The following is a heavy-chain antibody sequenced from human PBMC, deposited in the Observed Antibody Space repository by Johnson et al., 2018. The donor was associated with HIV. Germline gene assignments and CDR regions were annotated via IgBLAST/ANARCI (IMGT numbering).Heavy chain of an antibody. Sequence: QVQLVESGGGVVQPGRSLRLSCAASGFTFSSYAMHWVRQAPGKGLEWVAVISYDGSNKYYADSVKGRFTISRDNSKNTLYLQMNSLRAEDTAVYYCAKDPKGSGWAVVGATWSDVFDIWGQGTMVTVSS. CDR1: GFTFSSYA. V-gene: IGHV3-30-3*01. J-gene: IGHJ3*02. CDR2: ISYDGSNK. CDR3: AKDPKGSGWAVVGATWSDVFDI. D-gene: IGHD2-15*01.